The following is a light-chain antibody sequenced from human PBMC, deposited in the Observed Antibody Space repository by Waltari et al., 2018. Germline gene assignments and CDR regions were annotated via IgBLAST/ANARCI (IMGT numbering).Light chain of an antibody. CDR2: DTV. Sequence: QAVVTQEPSLTVSPGGTVTLTCDSNTGAVTSGHYSYWFQQSPGQAPRTLIYDTVNNHPWTPARFSGSLLGGKAALTLSGAQPEDEADYYCSLSYSGVRVFGGGTKLTVL. CDR3: SLSYSGVRV. V-gene: IGLV7-46*01. CDR1: TGAVTSGHY. J-gene: IGLJ2*01.